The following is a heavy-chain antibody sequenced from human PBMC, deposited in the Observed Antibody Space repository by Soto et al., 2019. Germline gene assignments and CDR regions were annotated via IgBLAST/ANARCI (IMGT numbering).Heavy chain of an antibody. CDR3: SKAMIGIYDSDACDV. V-gene: IGHV3-30*18. J-gene: IGHJ3*01. CDR1: GFSFSRYG. CDR2: ISYDESTT. D-gene: IGHD3-22*01. Sequence: QVQLVESGGGVVQPGRSLRLSCAASGFSFSRYGIHWFRQAPGKGLEWVAVISYDESTTFYEDSVKGRFTISRDNSKNPLFLQMNSLRPEDTAVYYCSKAMIGIYDSDACDVWGQGTMVTVSS.